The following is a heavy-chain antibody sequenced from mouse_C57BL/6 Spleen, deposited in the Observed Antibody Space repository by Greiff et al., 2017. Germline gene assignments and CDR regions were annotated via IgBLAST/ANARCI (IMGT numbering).Heavy chain of an antibody. CDR3: ARSITTVVAPAMDY. CDR1: GYTFTSYW. Sequence: QVQLQQPGAELVKPGASVKMSCKASGYTFTSYWITWVKQRPGQGLEWIGDIYPGSGSTNYNEKFKSKATLTVDTSSSTAYMQLSSLTSEDSAVYYCARSITTVVAPAMDYWGQGTSVTVSS. V-gene: IGHV1-55*01. D-gene: IGHD1-1*01. J-gene: IGHJ4*01. CDR2: IYPGSGST.